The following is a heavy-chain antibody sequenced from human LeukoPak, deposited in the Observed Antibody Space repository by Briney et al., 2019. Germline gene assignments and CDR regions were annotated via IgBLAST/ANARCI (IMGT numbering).Heavy chain of an antibody. V-gene: IGHV3-53*01. D-gene: IGHD3-10*01. CDR2: IYKSAIT. Sequence: HPGGSLRLSCAASGFTVSSNYMTWVRQAPGKGLEWVSVIYKSAITYYADTVKGRFTISRDNSKNTLYLQMNSLRAEDTAVYYCARSLRVRGVPDYMDVWGKGTTVTISS. CDR1: GFTVSSNY. J-gene: IGHJ6*03. CDR3: ARSLRVRGVPDYMDV.